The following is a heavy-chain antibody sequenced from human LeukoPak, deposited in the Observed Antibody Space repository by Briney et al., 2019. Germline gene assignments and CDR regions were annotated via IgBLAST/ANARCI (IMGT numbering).Heavy chain of an antibody. V-gene: IGHV3-7*01. CDR2: IKQDGSEK. CDR3: ARDGVLMVYAILDY. J-gene: IGHJ4*02. D-gene: IGHD2-8*01. CDR1: GFTFSSYW. Sequence: GGSPRLSCAASGFTFSSYWMSWVRQAPGKGLEWVANIKQDGSEKYYVDSVKGRLTISRDNAKNSLYLQMNSLRAEDTAVYYCARDGVLMVYAILDYWGQGTLVTVSS.